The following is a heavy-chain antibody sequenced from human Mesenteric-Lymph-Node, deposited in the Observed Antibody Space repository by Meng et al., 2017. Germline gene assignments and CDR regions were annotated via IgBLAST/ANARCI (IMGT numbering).Heavy chain of an antibody. CDR3: ARDRGDVLRYFDWLFDY. CDR2: ISSNGGST. D-gene: IGHD3-9*01. J-gene: IGHJ4*02. Sequence: GESLKISCAASGFTFSSYAMHWVRQAPGKGLEYVSAISSNGGSTYYANSVKGRFTISRDNSKNTLYPQMGSLRAEDMAVYYCARDRGDVLRYFDWLFDYWGQGTLVTVSS. V-gene: IGHV3-64*01. CDR1: GFTFSSYA.